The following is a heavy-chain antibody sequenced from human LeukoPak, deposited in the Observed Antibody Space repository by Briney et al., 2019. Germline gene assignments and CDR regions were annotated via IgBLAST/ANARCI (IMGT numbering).Heavy chain of an antibody. Sequence: GSLRLSCAASGFSVSSNYMSWVRQAPGEGLEWVLVIYSDGNTYYADSVKGRFTISRDNSKNTLYLQMNSLRAEDTAVYYCARDQESGYGYWGQGTLVTVSS. CDR3: ARDQESGYGY. CDR2: IYSDGNT. J-gene: IGHJ4*02. CDR1: GFSVSSNY. V-gene: IGHV3-53*01. D-gene: IGHD3-3*01.